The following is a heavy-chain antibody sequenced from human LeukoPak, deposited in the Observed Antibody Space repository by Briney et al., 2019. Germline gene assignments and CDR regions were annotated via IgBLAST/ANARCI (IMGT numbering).Heavy chain of an antibody. CDR3: ARVYSNYFHYYYYMDV. Sequence: KVSCKASGGTFSSYAMHWVRQASGKGLEWVGRIRSKANSYATAYAASVKGRFTISRDDSKNTAYLQMNSLKTEDTAVYYCARVYSNYFHYYYYMDVWGKGTTVTVSS. CDR1: GGTFSSYA. V-gene: IGHV3-73*01. J-gene: IGHJ6*03. D-gene: IGHD4-11*01. CDR2: IRSKANSYAT.